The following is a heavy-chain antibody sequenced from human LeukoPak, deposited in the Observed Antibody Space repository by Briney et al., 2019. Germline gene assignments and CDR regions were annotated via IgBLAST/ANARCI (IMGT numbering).Heavy chain of an antibody. CDR2: ISYTGST. CDR1: GGSISRYY. V-gene: IGHV4-59*01. J-gene: IGHJ4*02. CDR3: ARTAKYYYGSETYYFFDY. Sequence: PSETLSLTCTVSGGSISRYYWSWIRQPPGKGLEWIGYISYTGSTTYNSSLKCRVTISLDTSQNQFSLKLTSVTPADTAVYYCARTAKYYYGSETYYFFDYWGQGTLVTVSS. D-gene: IGHD3-10*01.